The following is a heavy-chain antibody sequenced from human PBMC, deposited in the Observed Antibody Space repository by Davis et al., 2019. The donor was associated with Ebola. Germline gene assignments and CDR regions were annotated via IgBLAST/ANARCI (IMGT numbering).Heavy chain of an antibody. CDR1: GGSFSGYY. Sequence: PSETLSLTCAVYGGSFSGYYWSWIRQPPGKGLEWIGEINHSGSTNYNPSLKSRVTISVDTSKNQFSLKLSSVTAADTAVYYCARGYCSSTSCLKLSNYGMDVWGQGTTVTVSS. V-gene: IGHV4-34*01. CDR3: ARGYCSSTSCLKLSNYGMDV. J-gene: IGHJ6*02. D-gene: IGHD2-2*01. CDR2: INHSGST.